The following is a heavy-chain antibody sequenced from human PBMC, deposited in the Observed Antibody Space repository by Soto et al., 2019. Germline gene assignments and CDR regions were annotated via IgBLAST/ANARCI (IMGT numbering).Heavy chain of an antibody. CDR3: ASGTRTKIFGVGSIDY. CDR1: GGSISSYY. D-gene: IGHD3-3*01. J-gene: IGHJ4*02. Sequence: SETLSLTCTVSGGSISSYYWSWIRQPPGKGLEWIGYIYYSGSTNYNPSLKSRVTISVDTSKNQFSLKLSSVTAADTAVYYCASGTRTKIFGVGSIDYWGQGTLVTVSS. CDR2: IYYSGST. V-gene: IGHV4-59*01.